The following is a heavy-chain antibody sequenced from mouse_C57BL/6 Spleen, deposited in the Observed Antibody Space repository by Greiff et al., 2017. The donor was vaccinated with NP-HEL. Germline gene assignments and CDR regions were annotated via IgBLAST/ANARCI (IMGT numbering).Heavy chain of an antibody. CDR1: GFTFSSYA. V-gene: IGHV5-4*01. CDR2: ISDGGSYT. CDR3: ARDGGLLLSMDY. D-gene: IGHD2-3*01. Sequence: EVKLVESGGGLVKPGGSLKLSCAASGFTFSSYAMSWVRQTPEKRLEWVATISDGGSYTYYPDNVKGRFTISRDNAKNNLYLQMSHLKSEDTAMYYCARDGGLLLSMDYWGQGTSVTVSS. J-gene: IGHJ4*01.